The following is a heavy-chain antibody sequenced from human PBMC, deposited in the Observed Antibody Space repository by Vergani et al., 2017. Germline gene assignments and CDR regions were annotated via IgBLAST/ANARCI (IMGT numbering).Heavy chain of an antibody. CDR1: GYTFTSYG. Sequence: QVQLVQSGAEVKKPGASVKVSCKASGYTFTSYGISWVRQAPGQGLEWMGWISAYNGNTNYAQKLQGRVTMTTDTSTSTAYMELRCLRSDDTAVYYCARDFKEDLAAAGSPVDYWGQGTLVTVSS. CDR2: ISAYNGNT. J-gene: IGHJ4*02. CDR3: ARDFKEDLAAAGSPVDY. D-gene: IGHD6-13*01. V-gene: IGHV1-18*01.